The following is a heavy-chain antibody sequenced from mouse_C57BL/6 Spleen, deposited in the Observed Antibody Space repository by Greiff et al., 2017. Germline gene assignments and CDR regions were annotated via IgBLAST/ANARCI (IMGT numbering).Heavy chain of an antibody. V-gene: IGHV3-6*01. CDR1: GYSITSGYY. Sequence: EVQLQQSGPGLVKPSQSLSHTCSVTGYSITSGYYWNWIRQFPGNKLEWMGYISYDGSNNYNPSLKNRISITRDTSKNQFFLKLNSVTTEDTATYYCASQIYYYGWFAYWGQGTLVTVSA. CDR3: ASQIYYYGWFAY. D-gene: IGHD1-1*01. J-gene: IGHJ3*01. CDR2: ISYDGSN.